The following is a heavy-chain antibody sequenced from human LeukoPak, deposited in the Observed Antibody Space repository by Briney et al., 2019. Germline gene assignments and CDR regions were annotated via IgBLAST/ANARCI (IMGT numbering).Heavy chain of an antibody. J-gene: IGHJ6*02. D-gene: IGHD4-11*01. V-gene: IGHV3-23*01. CDR3: AREAHDYPYYYYGMDV. Sequence: PGGSLRLSCAASGFTFSSYAMSWVRQAPGKGLEWVSAISGSGGSTYYADSVKGRFTISRDNSKNTLYLQMNSLRAEDTAVYYCAREAHDYPYYYYGMDVWGQGTTVTVSS. CDR1: GFTFSSYA. CDR2: ISGSGGST.